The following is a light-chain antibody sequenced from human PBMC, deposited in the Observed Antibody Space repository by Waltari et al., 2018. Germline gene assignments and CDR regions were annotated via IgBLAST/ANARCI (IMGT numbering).Light chain of an antibody. Sequence: QSVLTQPPSVSGAPGQRVTISCSGSSSNIGGNTVNWYQQLPGRAPKLLIYNVNRRPSGVPDRSSESKSGPSDALAITGIQSEDEADYYCATWDDSLSGPMFGGGTKLTVL. CDR2: NVN. CDR1: SSNIGGNT. V-gene: IGLV1-44*01. CDR3: ATWDDSLSGPM. J-gene: IGLJ3*02.